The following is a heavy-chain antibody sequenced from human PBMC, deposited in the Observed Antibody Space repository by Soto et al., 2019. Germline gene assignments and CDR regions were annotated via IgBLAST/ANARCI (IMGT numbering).Heavy chain of an antibody. J-gene: IGHJ6*02. CDR2: IIPIFGTA. CDR3: ARTLEYSSSSVHYYYYGMDV. D-gene: IGHD6-6*01. CDR1: GGTFSSYA. V-gene: IGHV1-69*01. Sequence: QVQLVQSGAEVKKPGSSVKVSCKASGGTFSSYAISWVRQAPGHGLEWMGWIIPIFGTANYAQKFQGRVKITADESTSTAYMELSSLRAEDTAVYYCARTLEYSSSSVHYYYYGMDVWGQGTTVTVSS.